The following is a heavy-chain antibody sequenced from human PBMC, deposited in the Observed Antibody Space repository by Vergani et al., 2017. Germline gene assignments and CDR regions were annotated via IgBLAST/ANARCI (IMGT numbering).Heavy chain of an antibody. CDR3: ARQFWVSQGVGAFET. CDR1: GYSISRGYY. Sequence: QVQLQESGPGLVKPSENLSLTCSVSGYSISRGYYWGWIRQPPGKGLEWIPTVFHSGSAYYNPSLRRRVTISVETSKNQFSLRLTTLTAADTAVYYCARQFWVSQGVGAFETWGRGTEVSVSS. J-gene: IGHJ3*02. D-gene: IGHD3-16*01. V-gene: IGHV4-38-2*02. CDR2: VFHSGSA.